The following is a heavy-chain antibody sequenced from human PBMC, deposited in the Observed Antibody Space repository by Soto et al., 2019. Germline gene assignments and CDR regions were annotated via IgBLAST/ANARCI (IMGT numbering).Heavy chain of an antibody. CDR3: ARDLVDTAMGIAGLGFDP. Sequence: SETLSLTCTVSGGSISSYYWSWIRQPPGKGLEWIGYIYYSGSTNYNPSLKSRATISVDTSKNQFSLKLSSVTAADTAVYYCARDLVDTAMGIAGLGFDPWGQGTLVTVSS. V-gene: IGHV4-59*01. J-gene: IGHJ5*02. CDR2: IYYSGST. CDR1: GGSISSYY. D-gene: IGHD5-18*01.